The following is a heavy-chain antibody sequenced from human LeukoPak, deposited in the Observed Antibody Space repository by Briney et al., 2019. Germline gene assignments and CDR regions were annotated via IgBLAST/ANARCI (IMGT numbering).Heavy chain of an antibody. J-gene: IGHJ5*02. CDR1: GFTFSIYA. Sequence: PGGSLRLSCAASGFTFSIYAVSWVRQAPEKGLEWVSGISGAGTTYYADSVKGRFSISRDNSKNTLYLEMNNLRAEDTALYYCAKDGVSRNNNWDWLDAWGQGTLVTVSS. D-gene: IGHD1/OR15-1a*01. CDR2: ISGAGTT. CDR3: AKDGVSRNNNWDWLDA. V-gene: IGHV3-23*01.